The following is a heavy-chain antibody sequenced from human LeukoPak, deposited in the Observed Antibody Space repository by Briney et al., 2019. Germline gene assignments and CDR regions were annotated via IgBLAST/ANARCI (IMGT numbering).Heavy chain of an antibody. D-gene: IGHD3-3*01. CDR3: ARRGLGFWGGYDHFDY. CDR2: INSDGSST. J-gene: IGHJ4*02. Sequence: GSLRLSCAASGFTFSSHWMHWVRQAPGKGLVWVSRINSDGSSTSYADSVKGRFTISRDNAKNTLYLQMNSLRAEDTAVYYCARRGLGFWGGYDHFDYWGQGTLVTVSS. V-gene: IGHV3-74*01. CDR1: GFTFSSHW.